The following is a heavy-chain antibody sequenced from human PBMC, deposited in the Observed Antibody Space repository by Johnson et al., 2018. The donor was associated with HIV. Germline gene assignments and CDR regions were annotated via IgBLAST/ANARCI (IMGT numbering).Heavy chain of an antibody. V-gene: IGHV3-74*01. J-gene: IGHJ3*02. CDR2: VNSDGSGT. Sequence: VQLVESGGGLVQPVGSLRLSCAASGFTFSNYWMHWVRQAPGKGLVWVSRVNSDGSGTTYADSVKGRFAISRDNAKNTLYLQMNSLRAEDTAVYYCATEGPSEMAGFHIWGQGTMVTVSS. D-gene: IGHD5-24*01. CDR3: ATEGPSEMAGFHI. CDR1: GFTFSNYW.